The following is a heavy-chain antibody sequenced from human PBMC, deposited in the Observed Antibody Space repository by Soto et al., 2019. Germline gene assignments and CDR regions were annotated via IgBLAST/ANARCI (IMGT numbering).Heavy chain of an antibody. V-gene: IGHV3-9*01. CDR3: AKDLGRYCSSTSCYGFDY. CDR2: ISWNSGSI. J-gene: IGHJ4*02. D-gene: IGHD2-2*01. Sequence: EVQLVESGGGLVQPGRSLRLSCAASGFTFDDYAMHWVRQAPGKGLEWVSGISWNSGSIGYVDSVKGRFTISSDNAKNSLYRQMNRLRAEDTALYYCAKDLGRYCSSTSCYGFDYWGQGTLVTVSS. CDR1: GFTFDDYA.